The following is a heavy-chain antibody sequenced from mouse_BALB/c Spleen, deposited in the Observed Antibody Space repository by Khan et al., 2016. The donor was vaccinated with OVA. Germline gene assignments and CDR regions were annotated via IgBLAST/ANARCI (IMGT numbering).Heavy chain of an antibody. CDR3: ARTARIKY. V-gene: IGHV3-2*02. D-gene: IGHD1-2*01. Sequence: EVQLQESGPGLVKPSQSLSLTCTVTGYSITSGYGWNWIRKFPGNKLEWMGYISYSGRTNYNPSLKSRISITRDTSKNQFFLQLNSVTTEDTATYYCARTARIKYWGQGTTLTVSS. J-gene: IGHJ2*01. CDR2: ISYSGRT. CDR1: GYSITSGYG.